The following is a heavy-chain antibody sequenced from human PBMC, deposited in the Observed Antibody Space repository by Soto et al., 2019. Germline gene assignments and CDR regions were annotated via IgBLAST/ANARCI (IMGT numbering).Heavy chain of an antibody. CDR3: ARAYLVRLPRRAEYYNAMDD. CDR1: GFSFRDYD. J-gene: IGHJ6*02. Sequence: EVQLVESGGGSVQPGESLRLSCAASGFSFRDYDMHWVRQRKGKGLEWVSALGAARDPYYVGSVKGRFSVSRDNALNSLFLQMYHLSADDTAVYVCARAYLVRLPRRAEYYNAMDDWRPGTTVTFS. V-gene: IGHV3-13*05. D-gene: IGHD1-20*01. CDR2: LGAARDP.